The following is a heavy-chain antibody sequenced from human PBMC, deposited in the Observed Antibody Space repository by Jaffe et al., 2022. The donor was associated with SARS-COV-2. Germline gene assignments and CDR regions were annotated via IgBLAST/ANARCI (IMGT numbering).Heavy chain of an antibody. Sequence: QVQLQESGPGLVKPSETLSLTCTVSGGSISSYYWSWIRQPPGKGLEWIGYIYYSGSTNYNPSLKSRVTISVDTSKNQFSLKLSSVTAADTAVYYCARLYGDYDDYWGQGTLVTVSS. D-gene: IGHD4-17*01. CDR3: ARLYGDYDDY. CDR1: GGSISSYY. V-gene: IGHV4-59*08. CDR2: IYYSGST. J-gene: IGHJ4*02.